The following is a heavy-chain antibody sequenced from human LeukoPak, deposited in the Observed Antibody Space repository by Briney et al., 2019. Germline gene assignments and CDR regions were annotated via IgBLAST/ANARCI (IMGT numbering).Heavy chain of an antibody. Sequence: ASVKVSCKASGYTFTSYAMHWVRQAPGQRLEWMGWINAGNGNTKYSQKFQGRVTITRDTSASTAYMELSSLRSEDAAVYYCARALWFGELYFDYWGQGTLVTVSS. CDR3: ARALWFGELYFDY. J-gene: IGHJ4*02. CDR2: INAGNGNT. CDR1: GYTFTSYA. D-gene: IGHD3-10*01. V-gene: IGHV1-3*01.